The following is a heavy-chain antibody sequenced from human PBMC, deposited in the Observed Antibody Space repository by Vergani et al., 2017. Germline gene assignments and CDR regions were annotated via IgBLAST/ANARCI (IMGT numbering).Heavy chain of an antibody. V-gene: IGHV4-39*01. CDR1: GMSISNNNYY. Sequence: QLQLQESGPRLVKPSETLSLTCSPSGMSISNNNYYWGRIRQPPGKGLEWIGSIYDSRNNNYSPSLKSRVSISVDTSKNQFSLNLTSVTAADTAVYYCAIHLRQLARNDVFDIWGHGTLVTVSS. CDR2: IYDSRNN. CDR3: AIHLRQLARNDVFDI. J-gene: IGHJ3*02. D-gene: IGHD6-6*01.